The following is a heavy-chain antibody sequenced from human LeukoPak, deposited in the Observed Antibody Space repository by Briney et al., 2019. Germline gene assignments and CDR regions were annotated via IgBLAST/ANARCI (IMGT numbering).Heavy chain of an antibody. Sequence: GGSLRLSCAASGFTFDDYAMHWVRQAPGKGLEWVSLISWDGGSTYFPDSVKGRFTISRDNSKNTLYLQMNSLRAEDTAVYYCAKSRPRLLLGFDYWGQGTLVTVSS. J-gene: IGHJ4*02. V-gene: IGHV3-43D*04. CDR1: GFTFDDYA. D-gene: IGHD2-15*01. CDR3: AKSRPRLLLGFDY. CDR2: ISWDGGST.